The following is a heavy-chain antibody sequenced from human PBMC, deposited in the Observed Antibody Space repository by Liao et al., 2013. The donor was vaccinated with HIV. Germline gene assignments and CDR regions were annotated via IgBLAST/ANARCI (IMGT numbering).Heavy chain of an antibody. Sequence: QMHLQESGPGLVKPSETLSLTCAVSGGSINNHYWNWIRQSAGRGLEWIGRMYTSGNTNYNPSLKGRVTMSVDTSKNQFSLKLTSVTAADTAVYYCAARITISGVAIPHALDVWGQGTMVAVSS. D-gene: IGHD3-3*01. V-gene: IGHV4-4*07. J-gene: IGHJ3*01. CDR2: MYTSGNT. CDR1: GGSINNHY. CDR3: AARITISGVAIPHALDV.